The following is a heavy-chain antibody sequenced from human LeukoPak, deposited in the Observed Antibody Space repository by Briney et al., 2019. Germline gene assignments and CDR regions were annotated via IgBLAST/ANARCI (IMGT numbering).Heavy chain of an antibody. Sequence: KASETLSLTCTVSGGSISSYYWSWIRQPPGKGLEWIGEINHSGSTNYNSSLKSRVTISVDTSKNQFSLKLSSVTAADTAVYYCARGYYGSGSHCCHMDVWGKGTTITVS. J-gene: IGHJ6*03. D-gene: IGHD3-10*01. V-gene: IGHV4-34*01. CDR2: INHSGST. CDR3: ARGYYGSGSHCCHMDV. CDR1: GGSISSYY.